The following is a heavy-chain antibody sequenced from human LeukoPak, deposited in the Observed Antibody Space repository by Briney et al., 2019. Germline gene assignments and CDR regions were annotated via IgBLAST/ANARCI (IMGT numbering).Heavy chain of an antibody. CDR1: GFTFSSYG. D-gene: IGHD3-10*01. CDR3: ARDRGPYVLLWFGELNWFDP. Sequence: PGRSLRLSCAASGFTFSSYGMHWVRQAPGKGLEWVAVIWYDGSNKYYADSMKGRFTISRDNSKNTLYLQMNSLRAEDTAVYYCARDRGPYVLLWFGELNWFDPWGQGTLVTVSS. V-gene: IGHV3-33*01. CDR2: IWYDGSNK. J-gene: IGHJ5*02.